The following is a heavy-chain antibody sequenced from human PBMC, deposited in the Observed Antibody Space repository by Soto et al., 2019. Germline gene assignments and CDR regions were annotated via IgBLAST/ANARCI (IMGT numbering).Heavy chain of an antibody. CDR1: GYAFANQG. V-gene: IGHV1-18*01. CDR2: ISPYDGDT. J-gene: IGHJ5*02. Sequence: XAVQVSCRASGYAFANQGSSWVRQAPGQGIEWMGWISPYDGDTNFAKKFQGRMTMTTDTFTNTVYMELRRLRSDDTAVFYCARDRGSCTNGVCTDEFDNWGQGTLVTVS. CDR3: ARDRGSCTNGVCTDEFDN. D-gene: IGHD2-8*01.